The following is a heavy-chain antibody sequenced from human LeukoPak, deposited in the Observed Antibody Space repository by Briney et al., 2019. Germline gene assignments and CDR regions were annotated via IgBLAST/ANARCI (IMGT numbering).Heavy chain of an antibody. D-gene: IGHD3-10*01. CDR3: ARESEEPGVTLFAY. Sequence: PSETLSLTCTVSGVSISRHYWSWIRQPAGKGLEWIGRILTSGTTNYNPSLRSRLSMSVDTSKNQFSLRLSSVTAADTAVYFCARESEEPGVTLFAYWGQGTLVTVSS. J-gene: IGHJ4*02. CDR2: ILTSGTT. V-gene: IGHV4-4*07. CDR1: GVSISRHY.